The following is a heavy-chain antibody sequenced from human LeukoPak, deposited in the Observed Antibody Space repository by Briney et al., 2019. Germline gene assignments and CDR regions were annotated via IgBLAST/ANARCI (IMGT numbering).Heavy chain of an antibody. V-gene: IGHV3-21*01. J-gene: IGHJ5*02. D-gene: IGHD2-15*01. CDR3: ARGADGVSSNSRGWFDP. CDR2: ISSSSSYI. CDR1: GFTFSSYS. Sequence: PGGSLRLSCAASGFTFSSYSMNWVRQAPGKGLEWVSSISSSSSYIYYADSVKGRFTISRDNAKNSLYLQMNSLRAEDTAVYSCARGADGVSSNSRGWFDPWGQGTLVTVSS.